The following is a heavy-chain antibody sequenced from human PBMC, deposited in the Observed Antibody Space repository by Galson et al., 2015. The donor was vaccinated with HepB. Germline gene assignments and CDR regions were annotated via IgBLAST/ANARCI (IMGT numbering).Heavy chain of an antibody. CDR2: ISWDGKTA. V-gene: IGHV3-43*01. Sequence: SLRLSCAASGFRFEDYTMHWGRQTPGKGLEWLSFISWDGKTASYADSVRGRFIISRDKNKNSLYLEMKSLRIDDTALYYCAKDYFDSSGGTYYYYGMDAWGPGTTVTVAS. D-gene: IGHD3-22*01. CDR3: AKDYFDSSGGTYYYYGMDA. J-gene: IGHJ6*02. CDR1: GFRFEDYT.